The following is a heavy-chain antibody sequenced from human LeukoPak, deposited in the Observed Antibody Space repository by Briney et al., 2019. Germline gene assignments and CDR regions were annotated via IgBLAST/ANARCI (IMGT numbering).Heavy chain of an antibody. J-gene: IGHJ4*02. V-gene: IGHV4-30-4*08. CDR2: IYYSGST. D-gene: IGHD2-2*02. CDR1: GGSISSGDYY. CDR3: ARWNIVVVPVAILPFDY. Sequence: SQTLSLTCTVSGGSISSGDYYWSWIRQPPWKGLEWIGSIYYSGSTYYNPSLKSRVTISVDTSKNQFSLMLSSVTAADTAVYYCARWNIVVVPVAILPFDYWGQGTLVTVSS.